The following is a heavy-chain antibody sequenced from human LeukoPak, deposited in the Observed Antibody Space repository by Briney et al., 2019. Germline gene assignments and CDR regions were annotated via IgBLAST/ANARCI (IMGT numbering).Heavy chain of an antibody. CDR3: ARGLYSSGWFSYDAFDI. V-gene: IGHV1-8*03. Sequence: VASVKVSCKASGYTLTSYDINWVRQATGQGLEWMGWMNPNSGNTGYAQKFQGRVTITRNTSISTAYMELSSLRSEDTAVYYCARGLYSSGWFSYDAFDIWGQGTMVTVSS. D-gene: IGHD6-19*01. J-gene: IGHJ3*02. CDR1: GYTLTSYD. CDR2: MNPNSGNT.